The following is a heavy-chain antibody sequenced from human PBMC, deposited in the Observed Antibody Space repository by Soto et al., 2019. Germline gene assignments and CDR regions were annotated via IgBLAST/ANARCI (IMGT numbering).Heavy chain of an antibody. CDR3: AHHPYYGLAPYSFDY. CDR2: IYWDDDK. Sequence: QITLKESGPTLVKPTQTLTLTCTFSGFSLSTSGVGVGWIRQPPGKALEWLAVIYWDDDKRSSSSLKSRLTITKDTSKTQVVLTITTMDPVDTATYYCAHHPYYGLAPYSFDYWGQGILVTVSS. CDR1: GFSLSTSGVG. V-gene: IGHV2-5*02. J-gene: IGHJ4*02. D-gene: IGHD3-10*01.